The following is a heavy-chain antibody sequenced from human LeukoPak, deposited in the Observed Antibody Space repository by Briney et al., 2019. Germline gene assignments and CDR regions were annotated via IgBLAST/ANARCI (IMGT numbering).Heavy chain of an antibody. D-gene: IGHD3-22*01. CDR1: GFTFGDYV. CDR2: IWYDGSNK. Sequence: PGGPLRLSCTPSGFTFGDYVMHWVRQPPGKGLEGGAIIWYDGSNKTYEDSVKGRFTISRDNSKNTLYLQMNSLRAEDTAVYYCARGVDYYENSGTIDYWGQGTLVTVSS. J-gene: IGHJ4*02. CDR3: ARGVDYYENSGTIDY. V-gene: IGHV3-33*01.